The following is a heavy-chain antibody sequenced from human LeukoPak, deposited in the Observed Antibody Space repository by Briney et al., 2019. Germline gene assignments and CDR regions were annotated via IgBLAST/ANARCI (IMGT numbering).Heavy chain of an antibody. CDR3: ARDGGTYYDILTGYPDY. CDR1: GFTFSSYS. Sequence: GGSLRLSCAASGFTFSSYSMNWVRQAPGKGLEWVSSISSSSSYIYYADSVKGRFTISRDNAKNSLYLQMNSLRAEDTAVYYCARDGGTYYDILTGYPDYWGQGTLVTVSS. D-gene: IGHD3-9*01. CDR2: ISSSSSYI. V-gene: IGHV3-21*01. J-gene: IGHJ4*02.